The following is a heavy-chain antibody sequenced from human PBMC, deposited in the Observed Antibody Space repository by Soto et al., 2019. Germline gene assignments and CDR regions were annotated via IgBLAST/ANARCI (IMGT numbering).Heavy chain of an antibody. CDR3: AVTDLPFRPLTEPTENGMDV. V-gene: IGHV1-58*01. Sequence: ELVQSGPEAREPGTSVKVSCRASGFSFGDSAVQWVRQGRGQRLEWIGWIVVVHGNTNYEQKFEGRVTLTRHASTSTSHMELTSLSSEDTAVYFCAVTDLPFRPLTEPTENGMDVWGQGTTVTVSS. CDR2: IVVVHGNT. J-gene: IGHJ6*02. D-gene: IGHD3-3*02. CDR1: GFSFGDSA.